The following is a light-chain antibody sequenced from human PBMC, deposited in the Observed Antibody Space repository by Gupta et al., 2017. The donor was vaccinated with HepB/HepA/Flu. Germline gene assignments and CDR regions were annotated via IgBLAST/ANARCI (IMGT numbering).Light chain of an antibody. CDR2: GAS. Sequence: DIVMTQSPATLSVSPGERATLSCRASQSVSSNLAWYQQKPGQAPRLLIYGASTRATGIPARFSGSGFGKEFTLTISSRQSEDFAVYYCQQDKNWPPLTFRGGTKVVIK. J-gene: IGKJ4*01. CDR1: QSVSSN. V-gene: IGKV3-15*01. CDR3: QQDKNWPPLT.